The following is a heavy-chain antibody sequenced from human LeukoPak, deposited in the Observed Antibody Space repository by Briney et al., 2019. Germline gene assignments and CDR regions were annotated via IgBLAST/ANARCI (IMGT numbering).Heavy chain of an antibody. V-gene: IGHV3-30*18. CDR2: ISYDGSNK. CDR3: AKGGIAAAGPYFDY. D-gene: IGHD6-13*01. CDR1: GFTFSSYG. Sequence: GGSLRLSCAASGFTFSSYGMHWVRQAPGKGLEWVAVISYDGSNKYYADSVRGRFIISRDNSKNTLYLQMNSLRAEDTAVYYCAKGGIAAAGPYFDYWGQGTLVTVSS. J-gene: IGHJ4*02.